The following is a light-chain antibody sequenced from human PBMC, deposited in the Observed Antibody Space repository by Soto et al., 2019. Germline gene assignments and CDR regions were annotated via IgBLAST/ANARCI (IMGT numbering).Light chain of an antibody. CDR2: EVS. J-gene: IGLJ3*02. V-gene: IGLV2-14*01. CDR1: DSDVAAYDY. Sequence: QSALTQPASVSGSPGQSITISCTGTDSDVAAYDYVSWYQHHPGKAPKLMIYEVSARPSGVSNRFSGSKSGNTASLTISGLQAEDEADYYCSSYRICVTLVFGGGTKVTVL. CDR3: SSYRICVTLV.